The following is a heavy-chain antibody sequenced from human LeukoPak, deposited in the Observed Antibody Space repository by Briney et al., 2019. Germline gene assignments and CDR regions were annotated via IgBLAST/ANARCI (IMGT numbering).Heavy chain of an antibody. V-gene: IGHV1-46*01. CDR1: GYTFTSYY. D-gene: IGHD5-12*01. CDR3: ARDLRGYSYYYGMDV. Sequence: WASVKVSCKASGYTFTSYYMHWVRQAPGQGLEWMGIINPSGGSTSYAQKFQGRVTMTRDTSTSAVYMELSSLRSEDTAVYYCARDLRGYSYYYGMDVWGQGTTATVSS. J-gene: IGHJ6*02. CDR2: INPSGGST.